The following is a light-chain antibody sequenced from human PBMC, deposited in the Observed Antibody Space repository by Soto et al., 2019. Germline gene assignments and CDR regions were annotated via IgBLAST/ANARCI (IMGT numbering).Light chain of an antibody. CDR1: ESVDFH. CDR3: QQYGSSLSIT. J-gene: IGKJ5*01. Sequence: EIVLTPSPATLSLSPGNSDTLSCRASESVDFHLAWYQQKPGQAPRLLIYGASSRATGIPDRFSGSGSGTDFTLTISRLEPEDFAVYYCQQYGSSLSITFGQGTRLEIK. CDR2: GAS. V-gene: IGKV3-20*01.